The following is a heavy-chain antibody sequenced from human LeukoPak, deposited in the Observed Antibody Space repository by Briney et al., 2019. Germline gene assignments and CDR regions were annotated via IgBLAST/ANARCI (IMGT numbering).Heavy chain of an antibody. D-gene: IGHD3-10*01. CDR2: INDNGRST. V-gene: IGHV3-64*01. CDR1: GFTFSSYP. CDR3: ARDGIPFGSGSYADF. J-gene: IGHJ4*02. Sequence: GGSLRLSCAASGFTFSSYPMHWVRQAPGKGLEYVSGINDNGRSTYYANSVKGRFTISRDNSKNTLFLQMGTLRAEDMAVYYCARDGIPFGSGSYADFWGQGTLVTVSS.